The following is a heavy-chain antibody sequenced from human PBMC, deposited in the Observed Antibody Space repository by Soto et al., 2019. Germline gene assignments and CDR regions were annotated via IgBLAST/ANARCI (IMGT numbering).Heavy chain of an antibody. D-gene: IGHD6-13*01. CDR1: GYTFTNYW. V-gene: IGHV5-51*01. CDR3: AKITGYVAHMDV. Sequence: GESLKISCKGSGYTFTNYWIGWVRQMPGKGLEWMGIIDPADSDTKYSPSFQGQVTISADKSISTAYLQWNSLKASDTAIYYCAKITGYVAHMDVWGQGTTVTVSS. J-gene: IGHJ6*02. CDR2: IDPADSDT.